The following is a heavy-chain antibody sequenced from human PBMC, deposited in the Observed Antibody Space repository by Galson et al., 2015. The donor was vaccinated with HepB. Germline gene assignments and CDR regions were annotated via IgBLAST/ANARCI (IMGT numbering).Heavy chain of an antibody. V-gene: IGHV7-4-1*02. CDR1: GYIFTNYV. CDR2: INTKTGNP. J-gene: IGHJ4*02. D-gene: IGHD3-10*01. CDR3: GRDRVYGSGSSDY. Sequence: SVKVSCKASGYIFTNYVINWVRQAPGQGLEWMGGINTKTGNPTYAQGFTGRFVLSLDTSVTTAYLQMNGFTVDDTAVYYCGRDRVYGSGSSDYWGQGTLVTVSS.